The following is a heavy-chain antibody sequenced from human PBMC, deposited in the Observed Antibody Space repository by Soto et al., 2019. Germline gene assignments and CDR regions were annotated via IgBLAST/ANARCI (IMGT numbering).Heavy chain of an antibody. V-gene: IGHV4-59*01. D-gene: IGHD5-12*01. Sequence: LSLTSTVSGASISSYYWSWIRQPPGKGLEWIGYIYYSGSTKFNPSLKSRVTISLDTSKNQFSLRLTSVTAADTAVYYCAREIPRDGYNFGSGAMGVWGQGTTVTVSS. CDR1: GASISSYY. CDR2: IYYSGST. J-gene: IGHJ6*02. CDR3: AREIPRDGYNFGSGAMGV.